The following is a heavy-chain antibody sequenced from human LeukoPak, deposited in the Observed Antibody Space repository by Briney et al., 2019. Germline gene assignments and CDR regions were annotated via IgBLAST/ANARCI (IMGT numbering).Heavy chain of an antibody. D-gene: IGHD3-22*01. Sequence: GASVKVSCKASGYTFTDYYIHWVRQAPGQGLEWMGWINPNSGGTSYAQNFQGRVTMTRDTSIGTAYMELSRLRSDDTAVYYCARADMSSGYTPNDYWGQGTLVTVSS. V-gene: IGHV1-2*02. CDR1: GYTFTDYY. J-gene: IGHJ4*02. CDR2: INPNSGGT. CDR3: ARADMSSGYTPNDY.